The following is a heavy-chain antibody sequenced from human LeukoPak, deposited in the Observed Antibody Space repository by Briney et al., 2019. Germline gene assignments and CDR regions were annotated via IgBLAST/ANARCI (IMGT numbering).Heavy chain of an antibody. CDR2: IYERGPA. D-gene: IGHD3-10*01. CDR3: ARSRQASGLFNF. CDR1: GGAITSGGYS. Sequence: SETLSLTCTVSGGAITSGGYSWNWIRQPPGKGLEWIGCIYERGPAYYNPSLKSRFTISVDRPKNQFFLNVTSLTAADTAVYYCARSRQASGLFNFWGQGTLVVVSS. V-gene: IGHV4-30-2*01. J-gene: IGHJ4*02.